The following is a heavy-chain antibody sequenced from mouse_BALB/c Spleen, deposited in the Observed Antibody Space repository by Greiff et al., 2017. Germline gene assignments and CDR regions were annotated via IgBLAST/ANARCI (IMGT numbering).Heavy chain of an antibody. D-gene: IGHD2-1*01. CDR2: ISYSGST. J-gene: IGHJ2*01. V-gene: IGHV3-8*02. CDR3: AREGNGNYSYYFDY. Sequence: EVMLVESGPSLVKPSQTLSLTCSVTGDSITSGYWNWIRKFPGNKLEYMGYISYSGSTYYNPSLKSRISITRDTSKNQYYLQLNSVTTEDTATYYCAREGNGNYSYYFDYWGQGTTLTVSS. CDR1: GDSITSGY.